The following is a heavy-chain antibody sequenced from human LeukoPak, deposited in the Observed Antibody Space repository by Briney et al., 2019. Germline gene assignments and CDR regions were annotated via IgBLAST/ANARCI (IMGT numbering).Heavy chain of an antibody. V-gene: IGHV1-18*01. CDR1: GGTFSSYA. CDR3: ARDHGPYDPLFLGGLYYYYYGMDV. Sequence: GSSVKVSCKASGGTFSSYAISWVRQAPGQGLEWMGWISAYNGNTNYAQKLQGRVTMTTDTSTSTAYMELRSLRSDDTAVYYCARDHGPYDPLFLGGLYYYYYGMDVWGQGTTVTVSS. D-gene: IGHD3-3*01. J-gene: IGHJ6*02. CDR2: ISAYNGNT.